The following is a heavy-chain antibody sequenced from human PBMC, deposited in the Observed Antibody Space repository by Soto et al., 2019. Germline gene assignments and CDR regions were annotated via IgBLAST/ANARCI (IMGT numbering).Heavy chain of an antibody. CDR1: GGSLSTYR. J-gene: IGHJ4*01. Sequence: GSSVKVPCRFSGGSLSTYRLTWVRQAPGQGREWTGGIIPMFGIINDAQKFQGRDTITADRSTATAYMELISLRSDDTAVYYCAILTPITGVYWG. CDR3: AILTPITGVY. V-gene: IGHV1-69*17. D-gene: IGHD5-12*01. CDR2: IIPMFGII.